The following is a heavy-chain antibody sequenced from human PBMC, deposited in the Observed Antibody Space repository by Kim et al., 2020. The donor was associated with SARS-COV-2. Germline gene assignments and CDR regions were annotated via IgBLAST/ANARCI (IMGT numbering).Heavy chain of an antibody. D-gene: IGHD1-1*01. CDR3: TQLHHALDY. V-gene: IGHV4-61*01. Sequence: SETLSLICTVSGGSVTSGTYYWTWIRQSPSKGLEWIGYIHYSGPINYNPSLNSRVTMSVNTSKNQFSLKLTSVTPAYTVVYYCTQLHHALDYCGQGAL. CDR2: IHYSGPI. J-gene: IGHJ4*02. CDR1: GGSVTSGTYY.